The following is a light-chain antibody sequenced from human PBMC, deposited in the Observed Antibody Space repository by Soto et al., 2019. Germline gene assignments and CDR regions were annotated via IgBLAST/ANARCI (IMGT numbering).Light chain of an antibody. CDR2: SDN. Sequence: QSVLTQSPSAAGTPGQRFSISCSGSTSNIGTHTVNWYQHVPGTAPKLLIYSDNQRPSAVPGRFSGSKSGTSASLAISGLLSEDEADYYCATWDDSLNVVVGGGTKLTVL. CDR3: ATWDDSLNVV. V-gene: IGLV1-44*01. J-gene: IGLJ2*01. CDR1: TSNIGTHT.